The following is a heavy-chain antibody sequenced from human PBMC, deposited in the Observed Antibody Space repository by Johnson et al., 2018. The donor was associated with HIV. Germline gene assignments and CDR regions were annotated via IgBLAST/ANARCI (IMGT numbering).Heavy chain of an antibody. CDR2: IKSKTDGGTT. D-gene: IGHD6-13*01. V-gene: IGHV3-15*01. CDR3: AKETVRQQLVLGTDAFDI. J-gene: IGHJ3*02. CDR1: GFTFSNAW. Sequence: EVQLVESGGGLVKPGGSLRLSCAASGFTFSNAWMSWVRQAPGKGLEWVGRIKSKTDGGTTDYAAPVKGRFTISRDDSKNTLYLQMNSLRAEDTAVYYCAKETVRQQLVLGTDAFDIWGQGTMVTVSS.